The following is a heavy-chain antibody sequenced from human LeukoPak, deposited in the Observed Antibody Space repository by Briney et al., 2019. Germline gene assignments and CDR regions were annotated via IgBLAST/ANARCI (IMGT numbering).Heavy chain of an antibody. CDR2: IWYDGGNK. V-gene: IGHV3-33*01. J-gene: IGHJ4*02. Sequence: GGSLRLSCAASGFTFSTYGMHWVRQAPGKGLEWVAVIWYDGGNKYYADSVKGRFTISRDNSRNTLYLQMNSLRVEDTAVYYCARAVGPYDYWGQGTLVTVSS. CDR1: GFTFSTYG. CDR3: ARAVGPYDY.